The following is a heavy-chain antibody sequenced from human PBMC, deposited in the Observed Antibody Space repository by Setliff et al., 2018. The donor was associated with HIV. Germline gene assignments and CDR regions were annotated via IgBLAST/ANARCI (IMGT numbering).Heavy chain of an antibody. D-gene: IGHD3-22*01. Sequence: SLRLSCAASGFTFSNYAMSWVRQAPGKGLEWVAVISYDGNNKYYADSVKGRSTISRDNSKNTLYLQMNSLRAEDTAMYYCARADSSGFFYGVDYWGQGTLVTVSS. CDR2: ISYDGNNK. J-gene: IGHJ4*02. V-gene: IGHV3-30-3*01. CDR1: GFTFSNYA. CDR3: ARADSSGFFYGVDY.